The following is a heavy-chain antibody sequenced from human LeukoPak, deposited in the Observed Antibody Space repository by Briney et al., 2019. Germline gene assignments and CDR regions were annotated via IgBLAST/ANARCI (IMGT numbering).Heavy chain of an antibody. CDR2: FDPEDGET. D-gene: IGHD6-19*01. Sequence: ASVKVSCKASGYTFTSYDINWVRQAPGKGLEWMGGFDPEDGETIYAQKFQGRVTMTEDTSTDTAYMELSSLRSEDTAVYYCATGFLDSSGWYTPGYWGQGTLVTVSS. CDR3: ATGFLDSSGWYTPGY. CDR1: GYTFTSYD. J-gene: IGHJ4*02. V-gene: IGHV1-24*01.